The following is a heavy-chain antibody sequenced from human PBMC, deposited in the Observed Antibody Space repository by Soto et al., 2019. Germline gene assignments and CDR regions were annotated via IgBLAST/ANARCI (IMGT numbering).Heavy chain of an antibody. CDR2: IKEDGTEK. CDR1: GFTFSDNW. D-gene: IGHD6-19*01. CDR3: VRDVGWLTQES. Sequence: EVHLVESGGGLVQPGGSLRLSCTASGFTFSDNWMGWVRQAPGKGLEWVGNIKEDGTEKYYGDSVKGRFTFSRDNARNSLYLQMNRLRVEDTAVYYCVRDVGWLTQESWGQGTLVTVSS. J-gene: IGHJ5*02. V-gene: IGHV3-7*01.